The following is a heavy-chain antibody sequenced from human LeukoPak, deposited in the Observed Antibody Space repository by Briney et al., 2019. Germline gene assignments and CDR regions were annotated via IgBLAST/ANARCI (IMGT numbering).Heavy chain of an antibody. D-gene: IGHD3-22*01. Sequence: SVKVSCKASGGTFSSYAISWVRQAPGQGLEWMGGIIPIFGTANYAQKFQGKVTITADEPTSTAYMELSSLRSEDTAIYYCARGWDYDSGGRPTAYVYWGQGTLVSVSS. CDR1: GGTFSSYA. J-gene: IGHJ4*02. CDR2: IIPIFGTA. CDR3: ARGWDYDSGGRPTAYVY. V-gene: IGHV1-69*01.